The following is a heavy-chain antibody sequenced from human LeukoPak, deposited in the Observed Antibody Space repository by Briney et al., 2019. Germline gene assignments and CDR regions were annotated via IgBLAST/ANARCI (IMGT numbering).Heavy chain of an antibody. CDR3: ARERKSYYMDV. V-gene: IGHV3-74*01. J-gene: IGHJ6*03. CDR2: IKVDGST. CDR1: GFTFGNYW. Sequence: GGSLRLSCAASGFTFGNYWMHWVRQAPGEGLVWVSGIKVDGSTGFADSVKGRFSISRDNAQNTLYLQMSSLSSEDTAVYYCARERKSYYMDVWGKGTTVTVSS.